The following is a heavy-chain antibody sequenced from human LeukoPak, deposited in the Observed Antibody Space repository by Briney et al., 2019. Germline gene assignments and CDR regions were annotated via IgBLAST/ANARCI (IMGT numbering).Heavy chain of an antibody. Sequence: GASVKVSCKSSGYTFTNYYIHWVRQAPAQGLEWMGLINPGGDNTDYAQDFQGRVTMTRDPSTSTVYMGLSSLRSEDTAVYYCARIRDGYNAAYDIWGQGKMVTVSS. CDR2: INPGGDNT. CDR3: ARIRDGYNAAYDI. D-gene: IGHD5-24*01. V-gene: IGHV1-46*01. CDR1: GYTFTNYY. J-gene: IGHJ3*02.